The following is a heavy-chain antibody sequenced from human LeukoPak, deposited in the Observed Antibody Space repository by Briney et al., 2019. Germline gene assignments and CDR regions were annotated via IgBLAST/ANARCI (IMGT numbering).Heavy chain of an antibody. J-gene: IGHJ4*02. CDR3: AGNYDSWTGLNY. V-gene: IGHV3-73*01. CDR2: IGNKAINYAT. CDR1: GLTFSGSA. D-gene: IGHD3-3*01. Sequence: GGCLKLSFAASGLTFSGSALQWVSQASGKGLEWVGQIGNKAINYATDYAPSLKGRFTISRDDSKDTAYLQVNRLKPEDTAVYYCAGNYDSWTGLNYWGLGTLVTVSS.